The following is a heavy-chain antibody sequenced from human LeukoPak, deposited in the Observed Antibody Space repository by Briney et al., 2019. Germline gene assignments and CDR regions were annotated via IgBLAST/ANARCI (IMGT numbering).Heavy chain of an antibody. CDR1: GGSISSGGYY. CDR2: IYHSGST. V-gene: IGHV4-30-2*01. CDR3: ARAPTTVVTPGGFDY. J-gene: IGHJ4*02. D-gene: IGHD4-23*01. Sequence: SQTLSLTCTVSGGSISSGGYYWSWIRQPPGKGLEWIGYIYHSGSTYYNPSLKSRVTISVDRSKNQFSLKLSSVTAADTAVYYCARAPTTVVTPGGFDYWGQGTLVTVSS.